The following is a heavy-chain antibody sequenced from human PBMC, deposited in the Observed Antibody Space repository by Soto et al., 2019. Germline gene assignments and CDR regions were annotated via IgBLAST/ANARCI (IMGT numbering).Heavy chain of an antibody. CDR3: ARDLLGYYGSGYYYYGMDV. CDR1: GGSISSGDYY. CDR2: IYYSGST. V-gene: IGHV4-30-4*01. Sequence: PSETLSLTCTVSGGSISSGDYYWSWIRQPPGKGLEWIGYIYYSGSTYYNPALKSRVTISVDTSKNQFSLKVSSVTAADTAVYYCARDLLGYYGSGYYYYGMDVWGQGTTVTVSS. D-gene: IGHD3-10*01. J-gene: IGHJ6*02.